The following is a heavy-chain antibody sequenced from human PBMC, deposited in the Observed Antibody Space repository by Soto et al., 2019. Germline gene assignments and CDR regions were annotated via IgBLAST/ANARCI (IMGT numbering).Heavy chain of an antibody. CDR1: GGSISSSSYY. CDR2: IYYSGST. Sequence: SETLSLTCTVSGGSISSSSYYWGWTRQPPGKGLEWIGSIYYSGSTYYNPSLKSRVTISVDTSKNQFSLKLSSVTAADTAVYYCARPNYYDSSGYYSGYWFDPWGQGTLVTVSS. J-gene: IGHJ5*02. CDR3: ARPNYYDSSGYYSGYWFDP. D-gene: IGHD3-22*01. V-gene: IGHV4-39*01.